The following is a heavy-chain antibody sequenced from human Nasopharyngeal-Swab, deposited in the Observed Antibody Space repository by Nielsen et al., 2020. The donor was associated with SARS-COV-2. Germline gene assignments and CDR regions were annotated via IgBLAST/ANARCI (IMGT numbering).Heavy chain of an antibody. V-gene: IGHV1-46*01. D-gene: IGHD7-27*01. Sequence: ASVKVSCKASGYSFINYYIHWVRQDPGQGLEGRGMINPSGGSTTYAQKFLGRVTMTRDTSTRTVYMEMSSLRSDDTAVYYCARAPPGYYYYGMDVWGQGTTVTVSS. CDR2: INPSGGST. CDR3: ARAPPGYYYYGMDV. J-gene: IGHJ6*02. CDR1: GYSFINYY.